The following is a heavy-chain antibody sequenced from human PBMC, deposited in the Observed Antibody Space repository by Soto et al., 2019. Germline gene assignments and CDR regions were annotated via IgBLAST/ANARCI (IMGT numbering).Heavy chain of an antibody. J-gene: IGHJ6*02. CDR2: IYPGDSDT. CDR3: ARNVHPIAAAAPHSYYAMDV. D-gene: IGHD6-13*01. Sequence: GESLKISCKGSGYSFTSYWIGWVRQMPGKGLEWMGIIYPGDSDTRYSPSFQGQVTISADKSISTAYLQWSSLKASDTAMYYCARNVHPIAAAAPHSYYAMDVWGQGPAVTVS. V-gene: IGHV5-51*01. CDR1: GYSFTSYW.